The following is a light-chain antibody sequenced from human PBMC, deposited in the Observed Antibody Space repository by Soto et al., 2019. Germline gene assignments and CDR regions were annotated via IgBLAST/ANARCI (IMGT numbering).Light chain of an antibody. V-gene: IGKV3-20*01. Sequence: ESVLTESSGTLSLSHEERATLSCKASQHVGSRYLSWYQQKPGQAHRLLIYGPSNRATGIPDRFSCRGSGQDFSLTISSLEPGDIAVYYCQQYGSSPRTFGQAAKVEI. CDR2: GPS. CDR3: QQYGSSPRT. CDR1: QHVGSRY. J-gene: IGKJ1*01.